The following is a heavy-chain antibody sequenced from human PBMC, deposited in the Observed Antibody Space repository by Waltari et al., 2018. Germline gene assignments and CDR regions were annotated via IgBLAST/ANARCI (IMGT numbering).Heavy chain of an antibody. CDR3: ARDRGYCGGDCYKNLDS. D-gene: IGHD2-21*01. CDR2: IIKDGGEK. J-gene: IGHJ4*02. Sequence: EVQLVESGGGLVQPGGSLRLSCAAFGFTFSDYWMTWVRQAPGKGMECVDNIIKDGGEKHHRDSVKGRFTVSRDNAKNSLYLQMSSLRAEDTAVYYCARDRGYCGGDCYKNLDSWGQGTLVAVTS. CDR1: GFTFSDYW. V-gene: IGHV3-7*01.